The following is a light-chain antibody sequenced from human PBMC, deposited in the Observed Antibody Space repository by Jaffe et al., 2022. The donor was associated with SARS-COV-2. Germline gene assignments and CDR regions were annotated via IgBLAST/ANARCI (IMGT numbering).Light chain of an antibody. CDR1: QGIRSD. CDR2: AAS. Sequence: DIQLTQSPSFLSASVGDRVTITCRASQGIRSDLVWYQQKPGKAPKLLIYAASTLQSGVPSRFSGSGSGTEFTLTISSLQPEDFATYYCQQLNTYPLSFGGGAKVEI. V-gene: IGKV1-9*01. CDR3: QQLNTYPLS. J-gene: IGKJ4*01.